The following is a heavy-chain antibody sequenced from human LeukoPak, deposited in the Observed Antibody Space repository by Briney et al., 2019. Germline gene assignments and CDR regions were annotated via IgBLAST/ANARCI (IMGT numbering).Heavy chain of an antibody. CDR3: ARSIAVAGSLY. CDR1: GDTFSSYT. V-gene: IGHV1-69*02. CDR2: IIPILGIA. J-gene: IGHJ4*02. D-gene: IGHD6-19*01. Sequence: SVKVSCKASGDTFSSYTISWVRQAPGQGLEWMGRIIPILGIANYAQKFQGRVTITADKSTSTAYMELSSLRSEDTAVYYCARSIAVAGSLYWGQGTLVTVSS.